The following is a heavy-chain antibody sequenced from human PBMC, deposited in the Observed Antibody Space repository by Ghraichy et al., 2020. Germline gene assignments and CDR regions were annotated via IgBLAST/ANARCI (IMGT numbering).Heavy chain of an antibody. CDR2: IYYSGST. D-gene: IGHD2-21*01. Sequence: SETLSLTCTVSGGSISSSSYYWGWIRQPPGKGLEWIGSIYYSGSTYYNPSLKSRVTISVDTSKNQFSLKLSSVTAADTAVYYCARLSPSILWWHAYAFDIWGQGTMVTVSS. CDR1: GGSISSSSYY. J-gene: IGHJ3*02. V-gene: IGHV4-39*01. CDR3: ARLSPSILWWHAYAFDI.